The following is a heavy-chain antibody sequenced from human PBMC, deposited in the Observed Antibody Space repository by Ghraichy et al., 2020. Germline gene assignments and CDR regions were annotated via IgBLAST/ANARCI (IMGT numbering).Heavy chain of an antibody. Sequence: SCVGSGFTFSSYSMNWVRQSPGKGLEWVSYITSSSRTISYADSVKGRFTISRDNAQNSLYLQMNSLRDDDTAVYYCARGSKVVRFFYYDGMDVWGQGTTVTVSS. D-gene: IGHD4-23*01. CDR3: ARGSKVVRFFYYDGMDV. CDR1: GFTFSSYS. J-gene: IGHJ6*02. V-gene: IGHV3-48*02. CDR2: ITSSSRTI.